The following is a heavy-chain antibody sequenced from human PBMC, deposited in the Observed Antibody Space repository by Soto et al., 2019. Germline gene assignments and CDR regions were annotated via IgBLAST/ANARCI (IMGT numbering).Heavy chain of an antibody. CDR1: GFTFSSYT. CDR3: ARDRGGDLKAFDI. Sequence: EVQLVESGGGLVKPGGSRRLSFAAFGFTFSSYTMNWARQAPGKGLEWVSSISSSSSYIYYADSVKGRFTISRDNAKTSLYLQMNSLRAEDTAVYYCARDRGGDLKAFDIWGQGTMVTVSS. V-gene: IGHV3-21*01. CDR2: ISSSSSYI. J-gene: IGHJ3*02. D-gene: IGHD3-16*01.